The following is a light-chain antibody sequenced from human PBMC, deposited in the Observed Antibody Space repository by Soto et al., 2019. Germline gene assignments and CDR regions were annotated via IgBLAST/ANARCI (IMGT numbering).Light chain of an antibody. Sequence: DIQMSQSPSTLSASVGDRVTITFRTSQRMTSWLAWYQQKPGKAPKVLIYAASSLQSGVPSRFSGSGSGTDFTLTISSLQPEDFATYYCQQSYSTPPTFGQGTKVDIK. V-gene: IGKV1-39*01. J-gene: IGKJ1*01. CDR1: QRMTSW. CDR2: AAS. CDR3: QQSYSTPPT.